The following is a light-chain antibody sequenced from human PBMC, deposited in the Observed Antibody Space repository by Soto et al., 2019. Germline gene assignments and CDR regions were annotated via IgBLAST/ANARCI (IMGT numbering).Light chain of an antibody. J-gene: IGLJ2*01. CDR1: SGSIASNY. Sequence: NFMLTQPHSVSESPGKTVTISCTRSSGSIASNYVQWYQQRPGSAPTTVIYEDNQRPSGVPDRFSGSIDSSSNSASLTISGLKTEDEADYYCQSDDSSIRFGGGTKVTVL. CDR3: QSDDSSIR. V-gene: IGLV6-57*03. CDR2: EDN.